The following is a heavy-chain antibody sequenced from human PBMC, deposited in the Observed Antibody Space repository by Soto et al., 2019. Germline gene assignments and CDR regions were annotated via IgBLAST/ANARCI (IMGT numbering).Heavy chain of an antibody. CDR2: INHSGST. Sequence: SETLSLTCAVYGGSFSGDYWSWIRQPPGKGLEWIGEINHSGSTNYNPSLKSRVTISVDTSKNQFSLKLSSVTAAGTAVYYCARGHYDFWSGYYYYYMGVWGKGTTVTVSS. CDR1: GGSFSGDY. CDR3: ARGHYDFWSGYYYYYMGV. D-gene: IGHD3-3*01. V-gene: IGHV4-34*01. J-gene: IGHJ6*03.